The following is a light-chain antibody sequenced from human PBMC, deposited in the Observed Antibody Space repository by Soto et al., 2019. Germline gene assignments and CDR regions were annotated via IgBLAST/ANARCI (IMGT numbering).Light chain of an antibody. CDR2: KAS. Sequence: DIQMTQSPSTLSGSVGDRVTITCRASQTISSWLALYQQKPGKAPKLLIYKASTLKSGVPSRFSGSGCGTEFTLTISSLQPDDFATYYCQHYNSYSEAFGQGTKVELK. J-gene: IGKJ1*01. CDR3: QHYNSYSEA. CDR1: QTISSW. V-gene: IGKV1-5*03.